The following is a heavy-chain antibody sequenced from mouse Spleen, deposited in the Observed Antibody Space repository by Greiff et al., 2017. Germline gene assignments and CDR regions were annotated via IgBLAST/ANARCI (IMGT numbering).Heavy chain of an antibody. CDR1: GFTFSSYA. CDR2: ISSGGSYT. V-gene: IGHV5-9-3*01. Sequence: EVKLVESGGGLVKPGGSLKLSCAASGFTFSSYAMSWVRQTPEKRLEWVATISSGGSYTYYPDSVKGRFTISRDNAKNTLYLQMSSLRSEDTAMYYCARHGYYDYDGTWFAYWGQGTLVTVSA. CDR3: ARHGYYDYDGTWFAY. D-gene: IGHD2-4*01. J-gene: IGHJ3*01.